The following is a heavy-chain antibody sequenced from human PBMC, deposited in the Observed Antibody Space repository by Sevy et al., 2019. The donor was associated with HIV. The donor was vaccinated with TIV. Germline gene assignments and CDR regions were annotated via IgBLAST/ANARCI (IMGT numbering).Heavy chain of an antibody. J-gene: IGHJ4*02. Sequence: SDTLSINPTVSADSTSNYYWSWIRQPAGKELEWIRRLYASGRATANPSLESRVTMSADTTKNQLSLKLNSVTAADTAVYYCARDRVTIFGVTIDYYFDYWGQGTLVTVSS. CDR2: LYASGRA. CDR1: ADSTSNYY. D-gene: IGHD3-3*01. V-gene: IGHV4-4*07. CDR3: ARDRVTIFGVTIDYYFDY.